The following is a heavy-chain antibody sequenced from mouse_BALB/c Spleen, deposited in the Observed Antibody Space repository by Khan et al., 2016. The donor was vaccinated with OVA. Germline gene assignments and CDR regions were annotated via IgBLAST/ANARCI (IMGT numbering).Heavy chain of an antibody. D-gene: IGHD1-1*01. Sequence: EVQGVESGGDLVEPGGSLKLSCAASGFTFSTYGMFWVRQTPDKRLEWVATISTGGHYTYYPDSVRGRFTISRDNAKNTMYLQMTSLKSEDTAMFYCARRAYYYDSEGFAYWGQGTLVTVSA. V-gene: IGHV5-6*01. CDR3: ARRAYYYDSEGFAY. CDR1: GFTFSTYG. J-gene: IGHJ3*01. CDR2: ISTGGHYT.